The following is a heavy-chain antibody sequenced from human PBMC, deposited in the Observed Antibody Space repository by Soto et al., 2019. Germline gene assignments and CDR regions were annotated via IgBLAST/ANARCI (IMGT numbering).Heavy chain of an antibody. CDR2: IWYDGSNK. D-gene: IGHD2-15*01. CDR1: GFTFSSYG. J-gene: IGHJ4*02. CDR3: ARDPDCSGGSCYPKLDY. V-gene: IGHV3-33*01. Sequence: ESGGGVVQPGRSLRLSCAASGFTFSSYGMHWVRQAPGKGLEWVAVIWYDGSNKYYADSVKGRFTISRDNSKNTLYLQMNSLRAEDTAVYYCARDPDCSGGSCYPKLDYWGQGTLVTVSS.